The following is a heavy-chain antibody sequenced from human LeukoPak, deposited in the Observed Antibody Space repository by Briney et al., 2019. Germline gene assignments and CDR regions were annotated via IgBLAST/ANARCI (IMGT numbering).Heavy chain of an antibody. Sequence: GGSLRLSCAASGFTLSSYAMSWVRQAPGKGLEWVSAVSGSGGSTYYADSVKGRFTISRDNSKNTLYLQMNSLRAEDTAVYYCAKDQVGNPPSTFDYWGQGTLVTVSS. CDR2: VSGSGGST. CDR1: GFTLSSYA. V-gene: IGHV3-23*01. J-gene: IGHJ4*02. CDR3: AKDQVGNPPSTFDY. D-gene: IGHD4-23*01.